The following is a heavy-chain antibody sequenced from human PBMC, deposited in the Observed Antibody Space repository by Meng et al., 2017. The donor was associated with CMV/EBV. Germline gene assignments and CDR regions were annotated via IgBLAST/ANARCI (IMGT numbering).Heavy chain of an antibody. Sequence: VSSGSYYWSWIRQPPGKGLEWIGYIYYSGSTNYNPSLKSRVTISVDTSKNQFSLKLSSVTAADTAVYYCARLDGKIQLPKHYNWFDPWGQGTLVTVSS. CDR3: ARLDGKIQLPKHYNWFDP. J-gene: IGHJ5*02. V-gene: IGHV4-61*07. CDR2: IYYSGST. D-gene: IGHD5-18*01. CDR1: VSSGSYY.